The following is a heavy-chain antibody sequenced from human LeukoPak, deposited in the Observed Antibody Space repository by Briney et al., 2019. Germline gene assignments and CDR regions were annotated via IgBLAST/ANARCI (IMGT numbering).Heavy chain of an antibody. CDR3: ARDWVFDY. J-gene: IGHJ4*02. CDR2: VNPNSGGT. Sequence: ASVKVSCKASGYTFTGYYIHWVRQAPGQGLEWMGWVNPNSGGTNYAQKFQGRVTMTRDTSISTAYMELSRLRSDYTAVYYCARDWVFDYWGQGTLVTVSS. D-gene: IGHD3-16*01. V-gene: IGHV1-2*02. CDR1: GYTFTGYY.